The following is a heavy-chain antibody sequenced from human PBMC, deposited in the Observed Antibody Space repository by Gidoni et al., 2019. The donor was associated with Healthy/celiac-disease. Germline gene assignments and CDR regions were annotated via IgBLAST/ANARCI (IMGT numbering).Heavy chain of an antibody. D-gene: IGHD3-22*01. CDR2: ISYDGSNK. CDR1: GFPFSSYA. V-gene: IGHV3-30-3*01. CDR3: ARGWEDSSGYYRFYIPTTDY. Sequence: QVQLLESGGGVVQLGRSLRLSCAAPGFPFSSYAMHWVRQAPGKGLEWVAVISYDGSNKYYADAVKGRFTISRDKSKNTLYLQMNSLRAEDTAVYYCARGWEDSSGYYRFYIPTTDYWGQGTLVTVSS. J-gene: IGHJ4*02.